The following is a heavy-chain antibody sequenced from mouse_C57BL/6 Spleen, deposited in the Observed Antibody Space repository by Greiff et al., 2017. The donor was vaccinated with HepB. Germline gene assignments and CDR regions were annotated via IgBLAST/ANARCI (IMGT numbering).Heavy chain of an antibody. CDR1: GYTFTSYW. D-gene: IGHD2-1*01. J-gene: IGHJ4*01. CDR2: IDPSDSYT. Sequence: QVHVKQSGAELVRPGTSVKLSCKASGYTFTSYWMHWVKQRPGQGLEWIGVIDPSDSYTNYNQKFKGKATLTVDTSSSTAYMQLSSLTSEDSAVYYCARKRLGNYYAMDYWGQGTSVTVSS. V-gene: IGHV1-59*01. CDR3: ARKRLGNYYAMDY.